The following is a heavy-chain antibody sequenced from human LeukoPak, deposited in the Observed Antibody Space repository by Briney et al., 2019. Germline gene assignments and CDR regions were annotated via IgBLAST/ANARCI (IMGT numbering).Heavy chain of an antibody. CDR1: GFTFSSYE. V-gene: IGHV3-48*02. J-gene: IGHJ4*02. Sequence: GGSLRLSCAASGFTFSSYEMNWVRQAPGKGLEWVSYNSSSSSTIYYADSVKGRFTISRDNAKNSLYLQMNSLRDEDTAVYYCARALRASSKTDYWGQGTLVTVSS. CDR2: NSSSSSTI. D-gene: IGHD6-6*01. CDR3: ARALRASSKTDY.